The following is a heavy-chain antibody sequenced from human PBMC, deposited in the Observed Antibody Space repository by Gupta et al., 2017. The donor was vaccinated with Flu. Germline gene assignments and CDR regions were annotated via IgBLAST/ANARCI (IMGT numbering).Heavy chain of an antibody. D-gene: IGHD6-19*01. CDR1: GFSSAQNT. CDR2: VSWDGAAT. J-gene: IGHJ5*02. Sequence: LLVQSGGAVVQPGGSRRLSCVAAGFSSAQNTTHWFRQVPGTGFRWISLVSWDGAATMYADSLRGRFPISRDKNSNSLYLQMNSLRSEDTGFYYCAKDDSFEVAESFFDHWGQGALVTVSS. CDR3: AKDDSFEVAESFFDH. V-gene: IGHV3-43*01.